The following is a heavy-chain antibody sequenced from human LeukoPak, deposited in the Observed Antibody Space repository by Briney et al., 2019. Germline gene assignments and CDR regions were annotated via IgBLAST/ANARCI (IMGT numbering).Heavy chain of an antibody. CDR2: FDPEDGET. CDR3: ATADYGDYGY. CDR1: GYTFTSYH. Sequence: ASVKVSCKASGYTFTSYHMHWVRQAPGQALEWMGGFDPEDGETIYAQKFQGRVTMTEDTSTDTAYMELSSLRSEDTAVYYCATADYGDYGYWGQGTLVTVSS. J-gene: IGHJ4*02. V-gene: IGHV1-24*01. D-gene: IGHD4-17*01.